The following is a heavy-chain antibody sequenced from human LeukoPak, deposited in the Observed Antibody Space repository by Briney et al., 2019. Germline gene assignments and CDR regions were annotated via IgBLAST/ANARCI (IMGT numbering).Heavy chain of an antibody. CDR1: GFTFSSYS. D-gene: IGHD1-1*01. CDR2: IISSSSTI. V-gene: IGHV3-48*02. Sequence: GGSLRLSCAASGFTFSSYSMNWVRQAPGKGLEWVSYIISSSSTIYYADSVKGRFTISRDNAKNSLFLQMNSLRDEDTAVYYCARAGLTTYPPNFDYWGQGTLVTVSS. J-gene: IGHJ4*02. CDR3: ARAGLTTYPPNFDY.